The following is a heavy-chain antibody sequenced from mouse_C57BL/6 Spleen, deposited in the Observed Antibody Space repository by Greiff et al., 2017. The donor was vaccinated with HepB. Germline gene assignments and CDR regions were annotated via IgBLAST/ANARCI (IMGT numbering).Heavy chain of an antibody. CDR1: GFSLTSSG. J-gene: IGHJ4*01. Sequence: QVQLKESGPGLVQPSQSLSITCPVSGFSLTSSGVHWVRQSPGKGLEWLGVIWSGGSTDYNAAFISRLSISKDNSKSQVFFKMNSLQADDTAIYYCARKGYGYDGYYAMDYWGQGTSVTVSS. CDR3: ARKGYGYDGYYAMDY. D-gene: IGHD2-2*01. V-gene: IGHV2-2*01. CDR2: IWSGGST.